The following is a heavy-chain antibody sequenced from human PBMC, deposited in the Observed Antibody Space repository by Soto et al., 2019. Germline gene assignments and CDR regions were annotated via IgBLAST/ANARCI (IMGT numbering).Heavy chain of an antibody. V-gene: IGHV4-34*01. CDR3: ARGQEGVVATH. CDR1: GGSLSGYY. CDR2: VKDGGHT. D-gene: IGHD5-12*01. J-gene: IGHJ4*02. Sequence: QVQLQQWGAGLLKPSETLSLNCAVTGGSLSGYYWSWIRQPPGKGLEWIGEVKDGGHTNSSPSLRGRVTISSDTSNNQFSLRLHSVTAADTGVYYCARGQEGVVATHWDQGSLVTVSS.